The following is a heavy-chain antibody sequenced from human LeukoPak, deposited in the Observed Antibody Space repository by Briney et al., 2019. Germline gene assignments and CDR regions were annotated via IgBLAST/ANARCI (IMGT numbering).Heavy chain of an antibody. CDR1: GYTFTSHA. Sequence: ASVKVSCKASGYTFTSHALHWVRQAPGESLEWMAWINGATGNTEYSQEFQARVTITRDTSASTAYMELSSLRSEDTAVYYCARSIIIVPNTSYYYYYMDVWGQGTTVTVSS. D-gene: IGHD2/OR15-2a*01. CDR3: ARSIIIVPNTSYYYYYMDV. CDR2: INGATGNT. V-gene: IGHV1-3*01. J-gene: IGHJ6*02.